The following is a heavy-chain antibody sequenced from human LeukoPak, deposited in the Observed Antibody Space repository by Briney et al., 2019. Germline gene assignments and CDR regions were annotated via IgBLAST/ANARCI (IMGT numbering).Heavy chain of an antibody. Sequence: KAPETLSLTRSVSGGSLSSSNYYWGWIRQPPGKGPEWIGSIYYTGSTYYNPSLKSRVTVSVDTSKNRFSLKLSSVTAADTAVYYCARHGGVCYMGNWFDPWGQGTLVTVSS. CDR1: GGSLSSSNYY. D-gene: IGHD2-8*02. J-gene: IGHJ5*02. CDR2: IYYTGST. V-gene: IGHV4-39*01. CDR3: ARHGGVCYMGNWFDP.